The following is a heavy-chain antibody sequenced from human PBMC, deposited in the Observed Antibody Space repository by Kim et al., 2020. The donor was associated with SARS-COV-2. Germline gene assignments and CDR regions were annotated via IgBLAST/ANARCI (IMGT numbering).Heavy chain of an antibody. CDR1: GYTFTTFG. J-gene: IGHJ4*02. CDR2: INTDTGNP. CDR3: ARGNYCGGGTCLFDN. Sequence: ASVKVSCTASGYTFTTFGVNWVRQAPGQGLEWMGWINTDTGNPTYAQDFTGRFVFSLDTSVNTAYLQINSLRPDDTAVYFCARGNYCGGGTCLFDNWGQGTLVTVSS. V-gene: IGHV7-4-1*02. D-gene: IGHD2-21*01.